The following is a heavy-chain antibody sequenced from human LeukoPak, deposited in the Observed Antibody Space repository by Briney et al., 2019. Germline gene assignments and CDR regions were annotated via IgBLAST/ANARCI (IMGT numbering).Heavy chain of an antibody. Sequence: GASVKVSCKASGYTFTSYGISWVRQAPGQGLEWMGWISAYNGNTNYAQKLQGRVTITTDTSTSTAYMELRSLRSDDTAVHYCARDRRYSSSWQKNWFDPWGQGTLVTVSS. V-gene: IGHV1-18*01. CDR1: GYTFTSYG. CDR2: ISAYNGNT. CDR3: ARDRRYSSSWQKNWFDP. D-gene: IGHD6-13*01. J-gene: IGHJ5*02.